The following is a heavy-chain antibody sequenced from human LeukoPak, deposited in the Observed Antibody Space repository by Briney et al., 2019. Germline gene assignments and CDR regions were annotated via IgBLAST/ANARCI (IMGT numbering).Heavy chain of an antibody. D-gene: IGHD3-16*01. CDR3: AREGGSYLDY. J-gene: IGHJ4*02. CDR1: GFTFDDYA. CDR2: ISWNSGSI. V-gene: IGHV3-9*01. Sequence: GRSLRLSCAASGFTFDDYAMHWVRQAPGKGLEWVSGISWNSGSIGYADSVKGRFTISRDNAKNSLYLQMNSLRAEDTAVYYCAREGGSYLDYWGQGTLVTVSS.